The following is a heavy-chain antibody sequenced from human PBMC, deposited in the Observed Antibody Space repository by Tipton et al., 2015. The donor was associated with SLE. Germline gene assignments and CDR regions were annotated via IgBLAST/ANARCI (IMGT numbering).Heavy chain of an antibody. CDR2: LYTSGST. D-gene: IGHD6-13*01. CDR1: GGSISSGSYY. V-gene: IGHV4-61*02. Sequence: LRLSCTVSGGSISSGSYYWSWIRQPAGKGLEWIGSLYTSGSTNYNPSLKSRVTISVDTPKNQFSRKLSSVTAADTAVYYCARAIAYQQLAPMDVWGKGTTVTVSS. CDR3: ARAIAYQQLAPMDV. J-gene: IGHJ6*03.